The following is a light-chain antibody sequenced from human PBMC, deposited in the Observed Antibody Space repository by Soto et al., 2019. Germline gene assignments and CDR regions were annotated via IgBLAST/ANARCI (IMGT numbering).Light chain of an antibody. CDR1: ITDLGGSNS. Sequence: QRSLTQPASVSGSPGQSITIACTGTITDLGGSNSVSWYQQHPGKAPKLMISEVSNRPSGVSLRFSGSKSGSTASLTISGLQAEDEADYYCSSSTTGSTPFVFGTGTKVTVL. J-gene: IGLJ1*01. CDR3: SSSTTGSTPFV. CDR2: EVS. V-gene: IGLV2-14*01.